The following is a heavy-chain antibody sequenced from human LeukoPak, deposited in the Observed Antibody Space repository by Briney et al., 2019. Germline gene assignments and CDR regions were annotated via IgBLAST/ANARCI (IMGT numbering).Heavy chain of an antibody. CDR2: ISAYNGNT. CDR1: GYTFTGYY. Sequence: ASVKVSCKASGYTFTGYYMHWVRQAPGQGLEWMGWISAYNGNTNYAQKLQGRVTMTTDTSTSTAYMELRSLRSDDTAVYYCARIQDYSSGWYYFDYWGQGTLVTVSS. J-gene: IGHJ4*02. CDR3: ARIQDYSSGWYYFDY. V-gene: IGHV1-18*04. D-gene: IGHD6-19*01.